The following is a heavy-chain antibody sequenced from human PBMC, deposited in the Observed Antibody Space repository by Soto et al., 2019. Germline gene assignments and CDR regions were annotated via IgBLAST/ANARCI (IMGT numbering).Heavy chain of an antibody. V-gene: IGHV1-69*06. J-gene: IGHJ5*02. CDR3: AREGDTREGRGVFFS. Sequence: ASVKVSCMAYGGTISSYSFSRVRQAPGQGLEWMVGITPIFGTVRYAQNFRGRVTITADKSTSIVHMELSSLRSEDTAVFYCAREGDTREGRGVFFSWGQGTLVTVSS. CDR1: GGTISSYS. CDR2: ITPIFGTV. D-gene: IGHD3-16*01.